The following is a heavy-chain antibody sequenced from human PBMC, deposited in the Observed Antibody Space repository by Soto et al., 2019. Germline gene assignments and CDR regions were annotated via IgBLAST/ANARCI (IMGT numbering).Heavy chain of an antibody. D-gene: IGHD2-15*01. J-gene: IGHJ4*02. CDR2: IDYNGVT. Sequence: SKTLSRTSTVSGGSIYSSGYYWVWIRHPPGRGLEWIGNIDYNGVTYSNPSLKSRVTISRDTSKNQFSLKLTSVTAADTALYYCGKVLVGATGHTDSDSWGPGTLFTVSS. V-gene: IGHV4-39*01. CDR1: GGSIYSSGYY. CDR3: GKVLVGATGHTDSDS.